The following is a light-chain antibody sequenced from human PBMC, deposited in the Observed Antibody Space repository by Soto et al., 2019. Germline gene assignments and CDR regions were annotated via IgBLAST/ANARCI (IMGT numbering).Light chain of an antibody. V-gene: IGKV1-33*01. Sequence: DIQMTQSPSSLSASVGDRVTITCQASQGIRNNLNWFQQKPGRAPNLLIYETSNLETGVPSRFSGSGSGTDFAFTISSLQAEDVATYYCQQYDDLPITFGQGTRLEIK. J-gene: IGKJ5*01. CDR1: QGIRNN. CDR3: QQYDDLPIT. CDR2: ETS.